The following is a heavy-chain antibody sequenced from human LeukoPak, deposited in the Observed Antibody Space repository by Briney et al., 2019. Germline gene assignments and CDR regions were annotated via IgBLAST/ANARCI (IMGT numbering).Heavy chain of an antibody. CDR3: AKGGEGGSHRYFEY. D-gene: IGHD1-26*01. CDR1: GFTFSSYG. J-gene: IGHJ4*02. CDR2: ILYYGSHE. Sequence: GGSLRLSCAASGFTFSSYGMHWVRQAPGKGLVWVTFILYYGSHEYYAVSVNSRFTSSRDNSKNTLYLQMNSLRHEDTAVYYCAKGGEGGSHRYFEYWGQGTLVTVSS. V-gene: IGHV3-30*02.